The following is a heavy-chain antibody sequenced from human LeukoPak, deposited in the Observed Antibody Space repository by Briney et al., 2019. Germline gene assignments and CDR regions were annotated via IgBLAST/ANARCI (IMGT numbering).Heavy chain of an antibody. CDR3: AYYRAAQLGGALDY. Sequence: ASVKVSCKASGGTFSSYAISWVRQAPGQGLEWMGGIIPIFGTANYAQKFQGRVTITADESTSTAYMELSSLRSEDTAVYYCAYYRAAQLGGALDYWGQGTLVTVSS. J-gene: IGHJ4*02. D-gene: IGHD6-6*01. CDR2: IIPIFGTA. CDR1: GGTFSSYA. V-gene: IGHV1-69*01.